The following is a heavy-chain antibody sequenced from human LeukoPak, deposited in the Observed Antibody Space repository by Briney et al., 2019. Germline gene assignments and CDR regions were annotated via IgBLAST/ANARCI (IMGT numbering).Heavy chain of an antibody. V-gene: IGHV1-69-2*01. D-gene: IGHD2-15*01. CDR2: VYPEDGET. Sequence: ASVKISCKVSGYTFTDYYMNWVQQAPGKGLDWIVLVYPEDGETIYAEKFQGRVTITADTSTDTAYMELSSLRPEDTAVYYGATGVARYWGQGTLVTVSS. CDR3: ATGVARY. J-gene: IGHJ4*02. CDR1: GYTFTDYY.